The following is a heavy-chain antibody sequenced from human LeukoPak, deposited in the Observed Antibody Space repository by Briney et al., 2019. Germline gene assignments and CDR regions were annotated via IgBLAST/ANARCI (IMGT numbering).Heavy chain of an antibody. J-gene: IGHJ5*02. Sequence: PSETLSLTCAVYGGSFSGYYWSWIRQPPGKGLEWIGEINHSGSTNYNPSLKSRVTISVDTSKNQFSLKLSSVTAADTAVYYCARSLGIAVAGAFDPWGQGTLVTVSS. V-gene: IGHV4-34*01. CDR1: GGSFSGYY. CDR2: INHSGST. D-gene: IGHD6-19*01. CDR3: ARSLGIAVAGAFDP.